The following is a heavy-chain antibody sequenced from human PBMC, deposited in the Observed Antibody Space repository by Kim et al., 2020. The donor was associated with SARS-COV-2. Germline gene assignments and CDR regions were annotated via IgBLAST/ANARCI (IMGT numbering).Heavy chain of an antibody. CDR1: GFTFSSYS. Sequence: GGSLRLSCAASGFTFSSYSMNWVRQAPGKGLEWVSSISSSSSYIYYADSVKGRFTISRDNAKNSLYLQMNSLRAEDTAVYYCARERGDIVVVPAATERYYYYGMDVWGQGTTVTVSS. CDR3: ARERGDIVVVPAATERYYYYGMDV. D-gene: IGHD2-2*01. CDR2: ISSSSSYI. V-gene: IGHV3-21*01. J-gene: IGHJ6*02.